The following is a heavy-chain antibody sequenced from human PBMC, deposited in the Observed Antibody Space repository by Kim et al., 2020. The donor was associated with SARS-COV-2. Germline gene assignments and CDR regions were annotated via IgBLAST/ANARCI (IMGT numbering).Heavy chain of an antibody. CDR3: AKAAAMVMTAFDI. CDR2: ISYDGSNK. D-gene: IGHD5-18*01. Sequence: GGSLRLSCAASGFTFSSYGMHWVRQAPGKGLEWVAVISYDGSNKYYADSVKGRFTISRDNSKNTLYLQMNSLRAEDTAVYYCAKAAAMVMTAFDIWGQGT. CDR1: GFTFSSYG. J-gene: IGHJ3*02. V-gene: IGHV3-30*18.